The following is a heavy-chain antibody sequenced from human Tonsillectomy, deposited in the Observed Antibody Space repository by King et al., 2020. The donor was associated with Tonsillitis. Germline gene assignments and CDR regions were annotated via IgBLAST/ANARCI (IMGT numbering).Heavy chain of an antibody. CDR1: GFTFSSYA. J-gene: IGHJ6*02. V-gene: IGHV3-30-3*01. D-gene: IGHD1-26*01. Sequence: VQLVESGGGVVQPGRSLRLSCAASGFTFSSYAMHWVRQAPGKGLEWVAVISYDGSNKYYADSVKGRFTISRDNSKNTLYLQMNSLRAEDTAVFHCARDLRWENYYYYFGMDGRGQGATVTGSS. CDR2: ISYDGSNK. CDR3: ARDLRWENYYYYFGMDG.